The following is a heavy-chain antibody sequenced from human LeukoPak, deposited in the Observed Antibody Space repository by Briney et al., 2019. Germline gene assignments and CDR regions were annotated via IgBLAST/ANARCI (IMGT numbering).Heavy chain of an antibody. D-gene: IGHD6-25*01. J-gene: IGHJ1*01. Sequence: ASVKVSCKASGYTFTTYDINWVRQATGQGLEWMGWMNPNNGNTGSPQKFQGRVTMTRNTSISTAYMELSGLRSEDTAVYYCARRLLAAAGHFQHWGQGTLVTVSS. CDR1: GYTFTTYD. V-gene: IGHV1-8*01. CDR2: MNPNNGNT. CDR3: ARRLLAAAGHFQH.